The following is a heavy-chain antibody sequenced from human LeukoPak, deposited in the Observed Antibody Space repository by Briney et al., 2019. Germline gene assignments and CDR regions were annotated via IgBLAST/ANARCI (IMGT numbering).Heavy chain of an antibody. J-gene: IGHJ4*02. CDR2: IIPILGIA. V-gene: IGHV1-69*04. Sequence: WASVKVSCKASGGTFSSYAISWVRQAPGQGLEWMGRIIPILGIANYAQKFQGRVTITADKSTSTAYMELSSLRSEDTAVYYCARTRGVGKTYYYGSGSYYNYVDYWGQGTLVTVSS. CDR3: ARTRGVGKTYYYGSGSYYNYVDY. CDR1: GGTFSSYA. D-gene: IGHD3-10*01.